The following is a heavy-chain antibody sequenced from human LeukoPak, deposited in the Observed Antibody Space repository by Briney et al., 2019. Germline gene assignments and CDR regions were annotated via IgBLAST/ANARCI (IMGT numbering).Heavy chain of an antibody. Sequence: GGSLRLSCAASGFTFSNAWMSWVRQAPGKGLEWVGRIKSKTDGGTTDYAAPVKGRFTISRDDSKNTLYLQMNSLKTEDTAVYYCTSSQPILWFGELLLTTAFDYWGQGTLVTVSS. CDR3: TSSQPILWFGELLLTTAFDY. V-gene: IGHV3-15*01. D-gene: IGHD3-10*01. CDR2: IKSKTDGGTT. J-gene: IGHJ4*02. CDR1: GFTFSNAW.